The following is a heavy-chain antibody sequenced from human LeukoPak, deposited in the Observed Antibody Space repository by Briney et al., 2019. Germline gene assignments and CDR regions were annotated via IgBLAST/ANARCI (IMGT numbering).Heavy chain of an antibody. Sequence: GESLKISCKASGYSFDYYWIAWVRQMPGKGLEWLGIIYPDDSDSTYSPSFQGQVTISADKSISTAYLQWSSLKASDTAMYYCARGTFCDFWSALSYWGQGTLVTVSS. CDR2: IYPDDSDS. J-gene: IGHJ4*02. D-gene: IGHD3-3*01. CDR1: GYSFDYYW. CDR3: ARGTFCDFWSALSY. V-gene: IGHV5-51*01.